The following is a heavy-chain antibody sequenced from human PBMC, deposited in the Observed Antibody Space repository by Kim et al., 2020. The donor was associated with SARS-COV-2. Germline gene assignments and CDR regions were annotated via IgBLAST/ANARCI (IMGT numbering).Heavy chain of an antibody. CDR3: ARDPRALWFGELGVFDI. CDR2: INPSGGST. Sequence: ASVKVSCKASGYTFTSYYMHWVRQAPGQGLEWMGIINPSGGSTSYAQKFQGRVTMTRDTSTSTVYMELSSLRSEDTAVYYCARDPRALWFGELGVFDIWGQGTMVTVSS. V-gene: IGHV1-46*01. J-gene: IGHJ3*02. D-gene: IGHD3-10*01. CDR1: GYTFTSYY.